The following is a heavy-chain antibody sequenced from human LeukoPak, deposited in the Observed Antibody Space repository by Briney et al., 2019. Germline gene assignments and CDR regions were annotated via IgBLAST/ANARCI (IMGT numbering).Heavy chain of an antibody. J-gene: IGHJ4*02. CDR1: GGSISSISYY. CDR3: GGDPPQLADFDY. Sequence: SETLSLTCTVSGGSISSISYYWGWIRQPPGKGREWIGSIYYSGSTYYNPSRKSRVTISVDTSKNQFSRKLSAVAAADTPLYYGGGDPPQLADFDYWGQGTLVTVSS. D-gene: IGHD2-2*01. V-gene: IGHV4-39*07. CDR2: IYYSGST.